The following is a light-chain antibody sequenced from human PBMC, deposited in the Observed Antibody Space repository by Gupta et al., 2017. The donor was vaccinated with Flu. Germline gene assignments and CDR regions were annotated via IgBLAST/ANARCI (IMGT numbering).Light chain of an antibody. CDR1: QSVSST. CDR2: GAS. J-gene: IGKJ1*01. CDR3: QQYRT. Sequence: EIVMTQSPATLSVSPGERATLSCRASQSVSSTLAWYQQKPGQAPRLLIYGASTRATVIPARFSGIGSGTEFTLTISSLQSEDFAVYYCQQYRTFGQGTKVEIK. V-gene: IGKV3-15*01.